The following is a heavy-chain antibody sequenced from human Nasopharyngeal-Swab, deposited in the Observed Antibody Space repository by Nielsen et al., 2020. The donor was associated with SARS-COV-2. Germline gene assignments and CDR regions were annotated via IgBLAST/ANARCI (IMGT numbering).Heavy chain of an antibody. Sequence: WILQPPGKGLEWIGYIYYSGSTYYNPSLKSRVTISVDTSKNQFSLKLSSVTAADTAVYYCASSAVVANINGWFDPWGQGTLVTVSS. D-gene: IGHD5-12*01. V-gene: IGHV4-31*02. CDR2: IYYSGST. J-gene: IGHJ5*02. CDR3: ASSAVVANINGWFDP.